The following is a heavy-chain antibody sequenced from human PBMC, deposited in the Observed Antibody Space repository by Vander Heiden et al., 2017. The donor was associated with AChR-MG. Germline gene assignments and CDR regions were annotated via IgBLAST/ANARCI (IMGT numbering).Heavy chain of an antibody. CDR2: IWYDGSNK. V-gene: IGHV3-33*01. Sequence: QVQLVESGGGVVQPGRSLRLSCAASGFTFSSYGMHWVRQAPGKGLEWVAVIWYDGSNKYYADSVKDRFTISRDNSKNTLYLQMNSLRAEDTAVYYCARTTYYYDSSGYYYDDAFDIWGQGTMVTVSS. J-gene: IGHJ3*02. CDR3: ARTTYYYDSSGYYYDDAFDI. CDR1: GFTFSSYG. D-gene: IGHD3-22*01.